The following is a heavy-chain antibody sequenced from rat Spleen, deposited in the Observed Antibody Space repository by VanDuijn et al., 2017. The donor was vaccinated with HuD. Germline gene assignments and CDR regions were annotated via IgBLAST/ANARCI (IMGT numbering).Heavy chain of an antibody. V-gene: IGHV3-3*01. CDR2: INSAGST. J-gene: IGHJ2*01. CDR1: GYSITSGYG. D-gene: IGHD1-1*01. CDR3: ARRGLQSYYFDY. Sequence: EVQLQESGPGLVKPSQSLSLTCSVTGYSITSGYGWNWIRKFPGNKLEWMGYINSAGSTNYNPPLKSQISITRDTSKNQFFLQLTSVTTGDTATYYCARRGLQSYYFDYWGQGVMVTVSS.